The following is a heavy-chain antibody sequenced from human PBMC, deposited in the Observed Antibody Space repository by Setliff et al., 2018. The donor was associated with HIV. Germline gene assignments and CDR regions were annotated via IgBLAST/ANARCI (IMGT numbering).Heavy chain of an antibody. J-gene: IGHJ3*02. D-gene: IGHD3-16*01. Sequence: SETLSLTCTVSGGSISSGGYYWSWIRQHPGKGLEWIGYIYYSGSTYYNPSLKSRVTISVDTSKNQLSLKLSSVTAADTAVYYCARDGGEKEAFDIWGQGTMVTVSS. CDR3: ARDGGEKEAFDI. V-gene: IGHV4-31*03. CDR2: IYYSGST. CDR1: GGSISSGGYY.